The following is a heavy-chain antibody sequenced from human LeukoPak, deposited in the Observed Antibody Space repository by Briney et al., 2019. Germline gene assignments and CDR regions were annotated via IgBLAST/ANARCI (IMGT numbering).Heavy chain of an antibody. CDR3: ARAYSSGWPYYYYGMDV. V-gene: IGHV3-30-3*01. CDR1: GFTFSSYA. J-gene: IGHJ6*02. CDR2: ISYDGSNK. Sequence: GGSLRLSCAASGFTFSSYAMHWVRQAPGKGLEWVAVISYDGSNKYYADSVKGRFTISRDNSKNTLYLQMNSLRAEDTAVYYCARAYSSGWPYYYYGMDVWGQGTTVTVSS. D-gene: IGHD6-19*01.